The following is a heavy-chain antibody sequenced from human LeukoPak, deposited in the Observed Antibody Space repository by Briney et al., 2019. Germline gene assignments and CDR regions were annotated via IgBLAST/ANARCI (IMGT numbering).Heavy chain of an antibody. J-gene: IGHJ6*03. CDR1: GGTFSSYA. CDR2: ISAYNGNT. CDR3: ARDRKDTAMVDYYYYMDV. Sequence: ASVKVSCKASGGTFSSYAISWVRQAPGQGLEWMGWISAYNGNTNYAQKLQGRVTMTTDISTSTAYMELRSLRSDDTAVYYCARDRKDTAMVDYYYYMDVWGKGTTVTVSS. V-gene: IGHV1-18*01. D-gene: IGHD5-18*01.